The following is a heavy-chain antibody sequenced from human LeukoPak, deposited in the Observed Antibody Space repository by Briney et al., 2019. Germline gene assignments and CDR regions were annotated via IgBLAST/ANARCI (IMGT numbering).Heavy chain of an antibody. CDR3: AKSLIVATTRGDYFDY. D-gene: IGHD5-12*01. CDR1: GFTFSSYA. CDR2: ISGSGGTT. J-gene: IGHJ4*02. V-gene: IGHV3-23*01. Sequence: GGSLRLSCAASGFTFSSYAMSWVRQAPGKGLEWVSGISGSGGTTYYADSVKGRFTISRDNSKNTLYLQMNSLRAEDTAKYYCAKSLIVATTRGDYFDYWGQGTLDSVSS.